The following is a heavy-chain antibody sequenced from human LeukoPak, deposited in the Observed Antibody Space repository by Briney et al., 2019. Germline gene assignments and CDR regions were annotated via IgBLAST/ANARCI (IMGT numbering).Heavy chain of an antibody. J-gene: IGHJ4*02. D-gene: IGHD1-26*01. CDR2: ISSSSSYI. CDR3: ARARSRGLMDY. V-gene: IGHV3-21*04. Sequence: PGGSLRLSCAASGFTFSSYTMNWVRQAPGKGLEWVSSISSSSSYIYYADSVKGRFTISRDNAKNSLNLQMNSLRAEDTAVYYCARARSRGLMDYWGQGTLVTVSS. CDR1: GFTFSSYT.